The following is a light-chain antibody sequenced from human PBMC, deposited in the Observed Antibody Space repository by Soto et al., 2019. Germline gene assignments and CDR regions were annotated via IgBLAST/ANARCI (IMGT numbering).Light chain of an antibody. J-gene: IGKJ2*01. Sequence: EIVMTQSPATLCVSPGERATLSCRASESVSSSLAWYQHKPGQSPRLLIYGASTRATNIAARFSGSGSGTEFTLTISSLQSEDFAVFYCQQYVNSPFTFGQGTKLEI. V-gene: IGKV3-15*01. CDR3: QQYVNSPFT. CDR1: ESVSSS. CDR2: GAS.